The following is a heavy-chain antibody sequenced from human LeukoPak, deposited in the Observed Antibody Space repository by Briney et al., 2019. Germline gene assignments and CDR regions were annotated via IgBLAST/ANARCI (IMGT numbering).Heavy chain of an antibody. D-gene: IGHD6-19*01. CDR3: ARESIPSGWYLS. J-gene: IGHJ5*02. CDR1: GFSVSNNY. V-gene: IGHV3-53*01. Sequence: PGGSLRLSCAASGFSVSNNYMSWVRQAPGKGLECVSTYYIDATTHYPDSVRGRFTISSDSSKNTLYLQMNSLRVEDTAIYYCARESIPSGWYLSWGQGTLVTVSS. CDR2: YYIDATT.